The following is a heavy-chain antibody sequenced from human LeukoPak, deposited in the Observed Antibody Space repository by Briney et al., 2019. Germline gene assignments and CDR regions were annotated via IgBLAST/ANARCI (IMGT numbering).Heavy chain of an antibody. CDR2: INHSGST. CDR3: ARLSSSSNWFDP. Sequence: PSETLSLTCAVYGGSFSGYYWSWIRQPPGKGLEWIGEINHSGSTNYNPSLKSRVTISVDTSKNQFSLKLSSVTAADTAVYYCARLSSSSNWFDPWGQGTLVTVSS. V-gene: IGHV4-34*01. D-gene: IGHD6-13*01. J-gene: IGHJ5*02. CDR1: GGSFSGYY.